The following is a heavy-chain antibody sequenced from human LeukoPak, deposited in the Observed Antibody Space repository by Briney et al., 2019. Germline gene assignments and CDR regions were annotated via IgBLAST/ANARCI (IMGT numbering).Heavy chain of an antibody. J-gene: IGHJ4*02. D-gene: IGHD3-10*01. CDR1: GGSISSSSYY. V-gene: IGHV4-39*01. CDR3: ARGRWLSYGSGSYYFDY. CDR2: IYYSGST. Sequence: KSSETLSLTCTVSGGSISSSSYYWGWIRQPPGKGLEWIGSIYYSGSTYYNPSLKSRVTISVDTSKNQFSLKLSSVTAADTAVYYCARGRWLSYGSGSYYFDYWGQGTLVSVSS.